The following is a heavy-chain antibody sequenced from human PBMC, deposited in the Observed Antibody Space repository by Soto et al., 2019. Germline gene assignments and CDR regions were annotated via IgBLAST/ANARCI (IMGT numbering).Heavy chain of an antibody. D-gene: IGHD6-19*01. Sequence: QVQLVQSGAEVKKPGSSVKVSCKASGGTFSSYSISWVRQAPGQGLEWMGRIIPILGIANYAQKLQGRVTMTADKSTSTAYMELSSLRSEDTAVSYCARGAAGIAVAGPSYYFDYWGQGTLVTVSS. J-gene: IGHJ4*02. CDR3: ARGAAGIAVAGPSYYFDY. CDR1: GGTFSSYS. V-gene: IGHV1-69*02. CDR2: IIPILGIA.